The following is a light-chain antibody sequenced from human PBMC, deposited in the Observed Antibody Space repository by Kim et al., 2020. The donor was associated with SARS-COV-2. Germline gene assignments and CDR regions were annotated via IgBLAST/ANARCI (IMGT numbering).Light chain of an antibody. CDR1: QTIGSW. Sequence: STLSASVGARVTITCRASQTIGSWLAWYQLKPGKAPKLLIYDASSLAGGVPSRFSGSVSGTEVTLTISSLQPDDFATYYCQHYRGTFGQGTKLEI. CDR3: QHYRGT. V-gene: IGKV1-5*01. CDR2: DAS. J-gene: IGKJ2*02.